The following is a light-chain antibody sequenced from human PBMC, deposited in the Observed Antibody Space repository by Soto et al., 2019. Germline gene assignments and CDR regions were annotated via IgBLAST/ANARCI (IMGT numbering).Light chain of an antibody. CDR1: SGHSNYA. CDR2: LNSDGSH. CDR3: QTWGTGIVV. V-gene: IGLV4-69*01. J-gene: IGLJ2*01. Sequence: QPVLTQSPSASASLGASVKLTCTLSSGHSNYAIAWHQQQPEKGPRYLMKLNSDGSHSKGDGIPDRFSGSSSGAERYLTISRLQSEDEADYYCQTWGTGIVVFGGGTQLTVL.